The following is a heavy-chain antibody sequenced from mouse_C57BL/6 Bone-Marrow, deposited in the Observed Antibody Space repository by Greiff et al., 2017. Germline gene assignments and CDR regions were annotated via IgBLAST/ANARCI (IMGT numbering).Heavy chain of an antibody. CDR3: VVFGYSYFDY. J-gene: IGHJ2*01. CDR2: IRSKSNNYAT. CDR1: GFSFNTYA. D-gene: IGHD2-3*01. Sequence: EVMLVESGGGLVQPKGSLKLSCAASGFSFNTYAMNWVRQAPGKGLEWVARIRSKSNNYATYYADSVKDRFTISRDDSESMLYLQMNNLKTEDTAMYYCVVFGYSYFDYWGQGTTLTVSS. V-gene: IGHV10-1*01.